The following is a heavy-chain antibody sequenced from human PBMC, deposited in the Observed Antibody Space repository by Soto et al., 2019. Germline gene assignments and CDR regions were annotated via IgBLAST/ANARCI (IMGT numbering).Heavy chain of an antibody. Sequence: SETLSLTCTVSGGSISSYYWSWIRQPPGKGLEWIGYIYYSGSTNYNPSLKSRVTISVDTSKNQFSLKLSSVTAADTAVYYCAREVTYYDFWSGYYKAGNWFDPWGQGTLVTVSS. V-gene: IGHV4-59*01. J-gene: IGHJ5*02. CDR1: GGSISSYY. CDR2: IYYSGST. D-gene: IGHD3-3*01. CDR3: AREVTYYDFWSGYYKAGNWFDP.